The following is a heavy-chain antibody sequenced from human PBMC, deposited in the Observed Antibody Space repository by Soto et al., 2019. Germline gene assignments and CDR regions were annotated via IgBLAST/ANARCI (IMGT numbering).Heavy chain of an antibody. D-gene: IGHD2-2*01. CDR1: GFTFSSYW. CDR3: ARGRRGPAAECYFDL. J-gene: IGHJ2*01. V-gene: IGHV3-74*01. Sequence: EVQLVESGGGLVQPGGSLRISCAASGFTFSSYWMHWVRQAPGKGLVWVSRINNDGSTTSYADSVKGRSAISRDNGKTMMYLQMNSLGAEDTAVYYCARGRRGPAAECYFDLWGRGTLVTVSS. CDR2: INNDGSTT.